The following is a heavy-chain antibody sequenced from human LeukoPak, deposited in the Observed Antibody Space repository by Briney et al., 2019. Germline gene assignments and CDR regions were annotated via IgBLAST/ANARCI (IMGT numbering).Heavy chain of an antibody. J-gene: IGHJ4*02. Sequence: KPSETLSLTCTVSGGSVSSGSYYWSWIRQPPGKGLEWIGYIYYSGSTNYNPSLKSRVTISVDTSKNQFSLKLSSVTAADTAVYYCARDPFGELLDYWGQGTLVTVSS. D-gene: IGHD3-10*01. V-gene: IGHV4-61*01. CDR2: IYYSGST. CDR3: ARDPFGELLDY. CDR1: GGSVSSGSYY.